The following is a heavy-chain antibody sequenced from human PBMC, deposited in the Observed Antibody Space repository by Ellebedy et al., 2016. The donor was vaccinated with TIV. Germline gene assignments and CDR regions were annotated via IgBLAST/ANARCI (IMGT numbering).Heavy chain of an antibody. CDR2: ISYDGSNK. V-gene: IGHV3-30-3*01. J-gene: IGHJ3*02. CDR1: GFTFSSYA. Sequence: GGSLRLXXAASGFTFSSYAMHWVRQAPGKGLEWVAVISYDGSNKYYADSVKGRFTISRDNSQNTLYLQMNSLRAEDTAVYYCARDLYYYDSSGYYGRAGAFDIWGQGTMVTVSS. D-gene: IGHD3-22*01. CDR3: ARDLYYYDSSGYYGRAGAFDI.